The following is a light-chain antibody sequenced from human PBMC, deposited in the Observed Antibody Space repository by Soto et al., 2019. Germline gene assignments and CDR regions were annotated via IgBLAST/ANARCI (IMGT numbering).Light chain of an antibody. CDR2: DVS. V-gene: IGLV2-14*01. J-gene: IGLJ1*01. CDR1: SSDVGGYNY. Sequence: QSALTQPASVSGSPGQSITISCTGTSSDVGGYNYVSLYQQHPGKAPKLMIYDVSNRPSGVSNRFSGSKSGNTASLTISGLQAEDEADYYFSSYTRSSFYVFGTGTKVTVL. CDR3: SSYTRSSFYV.